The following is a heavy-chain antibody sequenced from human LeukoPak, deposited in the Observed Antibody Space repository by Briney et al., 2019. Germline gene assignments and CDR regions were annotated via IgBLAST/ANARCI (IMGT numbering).Heavy chain of an antibody. J-gene: IGHJ3*02. V-gene: IGHV3-48*01. D-gene: IGHD3-22*01. CDR3: ARRRWGSSGYYYPDAFDI. Sequence: GGSLRLSCAASGFTFSSYSMNWVRQAPGKGLEWVSYISSSSSTIYYADSVKGRFTISRDNAKHSLYLQMNSLRAEDTAVYYCARRRWGSSGYYYPDAFDIWGQGTMVTVSS. CDR2: ISSSSSTI. CDR1: GFTFSSYS.